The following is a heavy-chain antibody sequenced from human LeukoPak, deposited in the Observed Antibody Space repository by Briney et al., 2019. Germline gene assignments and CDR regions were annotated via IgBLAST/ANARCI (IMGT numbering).Heavy chain of an antibody. V-gene: IGHV3-69-1*01. CDR2: ITMNSVR. CDR1: GFSLSDYG. J-gene: IGHJ4*02. CDR3: ARGDDYGDRNYLDS. Sequence: GGSLRLSCSASGFSLSDYGMSWVRQAPGKGLEWVSYITMNSVRFYADSMKGRFTISRDNAKNSLDLQMNNLRAEDTAVYYCARGDDYGDRNYLDSWGQGTLVTVSS. D-gene: IGHD4-17*01.